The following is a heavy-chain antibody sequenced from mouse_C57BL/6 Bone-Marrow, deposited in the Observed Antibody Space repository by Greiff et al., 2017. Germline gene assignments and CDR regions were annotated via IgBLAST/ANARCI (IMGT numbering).Heavy chain of an antibody. J-gene: IGHJ1*03. Sequence: EVKLVESGGGLVKPGGSLKLSCAASGFTFSDYGMHWVRQAPEKGLEWVAYISSGSSTIYYADTVKGRFTISRDNAKNTLFLQMTSLRSEDTAMYYCAREYYGSSYVGNWYFDVWGTGTTVTVSS. V-gene: IGHV5-17*01. CDR3: AREYYGSSYVGNWYFDV. CDR2: ISSGSSTI. D-gene: IGHD1-1*01. CDR1: GFTFSDYG.